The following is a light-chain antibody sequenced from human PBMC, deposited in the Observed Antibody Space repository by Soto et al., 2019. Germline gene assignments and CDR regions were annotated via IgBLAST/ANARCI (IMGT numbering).Light chain of an antibody. CDR3: QQYGSSLSIT. V-gene: IGKV3-20*01. CDR1: QSVSSNY. Sequence: EIVLTQSPGTLSLSPGERATLSCRASQSVSSNYFAWYQQKPGQAPRLLIYGASSRATGIPDRFSGSGSGTDFTLTISRLEPEDFAVYYGQQYGSSLSITFGQGTRLEIK. J-gene: IGKJ5*01. CDR2: GAS.